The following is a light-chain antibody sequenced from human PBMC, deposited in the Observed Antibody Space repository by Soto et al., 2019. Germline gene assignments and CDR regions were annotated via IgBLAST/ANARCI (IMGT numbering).Light chain of an antibody. CDR3: QKRSNWPPN. CDR2: GAS. CDR1: QSVINDF. J-gene: IGKJ5*01. Sequence: EIVLTHSPGILSFSPGQRATLSYSSSQSVINDFLAWYQQKPGQAPRLLIYGASTRATDVPDRFSGSGSGAAFTLTISRLEPEDFAVYYCQKRSNWPPNFGQGTRLEIK. V-gene: IGKV3D-20*02.